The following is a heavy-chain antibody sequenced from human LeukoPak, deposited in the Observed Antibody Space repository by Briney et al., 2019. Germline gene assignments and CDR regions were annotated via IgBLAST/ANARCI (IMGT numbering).Heavy chain of an antibody. J-gene: IGHJ4*02. Sequence: PSETLSLTCAVYGGSFSGYYWSWIRQPPGKGLEWIGEINHSGSTNYNPSLKSRVTISVDTSKNQFSLKLSSVTAADTAVYYCARSQTYDFWSGKAHYFDYWGQGTLVTVSS. CDR1: GGSFSGYY. CDR3: ARSQTYDFWSGKAHYFDY. D-gene: IGHD3-3*01. V-gene: IGHV4-34*01. CDR2: INHSGST.